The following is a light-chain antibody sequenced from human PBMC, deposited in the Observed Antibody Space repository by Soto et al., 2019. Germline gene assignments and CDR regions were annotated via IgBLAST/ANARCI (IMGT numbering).Light chain of an antibody. CDR1: QSISGTY. CDR3: QQYFETPWT. CDR2: GAS. V-gene: IGKV3-20*01. J-gene: IGKJ1*01. Sequence: EIVLTQSPGTLSLSPGERATLPCRASQSISGTYLAWYQQKPGQAPRLLIYGASTRATGIPDRFSGSGSGTDFTLTISRLEPEDFAVYYCQQYFETPWTFGQGTKLEIK.